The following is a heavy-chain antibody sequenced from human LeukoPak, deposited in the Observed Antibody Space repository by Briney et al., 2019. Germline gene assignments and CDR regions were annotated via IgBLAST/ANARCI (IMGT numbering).Heavy chain of an antibody. V-gene: IGHV3-30*02. CDR3: AKDDFFLRAFDY. D-gene: IGHD2/OR15-2a*01. Sequence: GGSLRLSCAASGFTFSSYGMHWVRQAPGKGLEWVAFIRYDGSNKYYADSVKGRFTISRDNSKNTLYLQMNSLRAEDTAVYYCAKDDFFLRAFDYWGQGTLVTVSS. CDR1: GFTFSSYG. CDR2: IRYDGSNK. J-gene: IGHJ4*02.